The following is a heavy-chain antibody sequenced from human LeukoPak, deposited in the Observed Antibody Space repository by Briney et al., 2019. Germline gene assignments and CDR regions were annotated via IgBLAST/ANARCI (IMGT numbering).Heavy chain of an antibody. Sequence: SETLSLTCTVSGGSISSGSYYWRWIRQPAGKGLEWIGRIYTSGSTNYNPSLKSRVTISVDTSKNQFSLKLSSVTAADTAVYYCARDQDSSSWTPFDYWGQGTLVTVSS. CDR2: IYTSGST. CDR1: GGSISSGSYY. J-gene: IGHJ4*02. D-gene: IGHD6-13*01. CDR3: ARDQDSSSWTPFDY. V-gene: IGHV4-61*02.